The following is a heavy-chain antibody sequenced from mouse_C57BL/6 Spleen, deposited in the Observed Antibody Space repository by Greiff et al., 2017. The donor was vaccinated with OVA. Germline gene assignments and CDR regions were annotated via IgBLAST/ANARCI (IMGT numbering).Heavy chain of an antibody. CDR2: ISSGSSTI. J-gene: IGHJ2*01. D-gene: IGHD2-4*01. V-gene: IGHV5-17*01. CDR3: ARPGITTGYFDY. CDR1: GFTFSDYG. Sequence: DVHLVESGGGLVKPGGSLKLSCAASGFTFSDYGMHWVRQAPEKGLEWVAYISSGSSTIYYADTVKGRFTISRDNAKNTLFLQMTSLRSEDTAMYYCARPGITTGYFDYWGQGTTLTVSS.